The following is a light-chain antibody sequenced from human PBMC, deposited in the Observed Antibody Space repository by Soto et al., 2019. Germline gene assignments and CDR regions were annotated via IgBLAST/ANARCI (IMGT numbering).Light chain of an antibody. Sequence: SVLTHPASVSGSPGQSITISCTGSSSDVGSYNVVSWFQQHPGKAPNLIIYEVNKWPSGVSNRFSGSKSGNTASLTVSGLQAEDEADYYCCSYAGGGTYVFGTGTKVTVL. V-gene: IGLV2-23*02. CDR1: SSDVGSYNV. J-gene: IGLJ1*01. CDR2: EVN. CDR3: CSYAGGGTYV.